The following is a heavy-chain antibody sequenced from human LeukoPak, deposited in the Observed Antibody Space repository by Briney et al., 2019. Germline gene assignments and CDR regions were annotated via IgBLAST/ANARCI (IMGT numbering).Heavy chain of an antibody. CDR2: IYTSGST. CDR3: ATGYSSSWYPYGMDV. J-gene: IGHJ6*02. V-gene: IGHV4-61*02. CDR1: GGSISSGSYY. D-gene: IGHD6-13*01. Sequence: PSQTLSLTCTVSGGSISSGSYYWSWIRQPAGKGLEWIGRIYTSGSTNYNPSLKSRVTISVDTSKNQFPLKLSSVTAADTAVYYCATGYSSSWYPYGMDVWGQGTTVTVSS.